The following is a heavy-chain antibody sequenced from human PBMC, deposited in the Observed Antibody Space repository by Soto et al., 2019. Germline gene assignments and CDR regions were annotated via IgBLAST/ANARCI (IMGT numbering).Heavy chain of an antibody. CDR3: ARVRGELGYCSGSSCYVSSLSFGY. CDR1: GYTFTSYG. CDR2: ISAYNGNT. Sequence: ASVKVSCKASGYTFTSYGISWVRQAPGQGLEWMGWISAYNGNTNYARKLQGRVTMTTDTSTSTAYTELRSLRSDDTAVYYCARVRGELGYCSGSSCYVSSLSFGYWGQGTLVNVS. D-gene: IGHD2-15*01. J-gene: IGHJ4*02. V-gene: IGHV1-18*01.